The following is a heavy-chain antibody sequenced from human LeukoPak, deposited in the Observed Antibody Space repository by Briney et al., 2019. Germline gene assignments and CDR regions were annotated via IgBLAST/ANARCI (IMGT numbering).Heavy chain of an antibody. CDR1: GYTFTSYG. CDR3: ARDWGTAAAAGYFDY. V-gene: IGHV1-18*01. J-gene: IGHJ4*02. D-gene: IGHD6-13*01. CDR2: ISAYNGNT. Sequence: EASVKVSCKASGYTFTSYGISWVRQAPGQGLEWMGWISAYNGNTNYAQKPQGRVTMTTDTSTSTAYMELRSLRSDDTAVYYCARDWGTAAAAGYFDYWGQGTLVTVSS.